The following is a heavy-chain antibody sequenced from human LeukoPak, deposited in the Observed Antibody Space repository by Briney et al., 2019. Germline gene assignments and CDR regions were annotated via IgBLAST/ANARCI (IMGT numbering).Heavy chain of an antibody. J-gene: IGHJ4*02. CDR3: ARGIITMVRGVNYYFDY. Sequence: SVKVSCKASGGTFSSYAISWVRQAPGQGLEWMGGIIPIFGTANYAQKFQGRVTITADESTSTAYMELSSLRSEDTTVYYCARGIITMVRGVNYYFDYWGQGTLVTVSS. CDR2: IIPIFGTA. CDR1: GGTFSSYA. D-gene: IGHD3-10*01. V-gene: IGHV1-69*01.